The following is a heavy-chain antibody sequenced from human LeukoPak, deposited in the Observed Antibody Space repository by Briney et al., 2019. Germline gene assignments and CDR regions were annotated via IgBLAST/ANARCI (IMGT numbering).Heavy chain of an antibody. CDR3: ARHAIFYDTSGYSNWFDP. CDR1: GGSISSTNYY. CDR2: IYNSGST. Sequence: SETLSLTCTVSGGSISSTNYYWGWIRQPPGKGLEWIGSIYNSGSTYYNPSLKSRVTISVDTSKNQFSVKLSSVTAADTAVYYCARHAIFYDTSGYSNWFDPWGQGTLVTVSS. J-gene: IGHJ5*02. D-gene: IGHD3-22*01. V-gene: IGHV4-39*01.